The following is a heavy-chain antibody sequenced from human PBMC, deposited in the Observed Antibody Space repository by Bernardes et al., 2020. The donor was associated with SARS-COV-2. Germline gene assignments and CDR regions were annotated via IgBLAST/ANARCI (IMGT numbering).Heavy chain of an antibody. CDR1: GFTVSSNY. CDR2: IYSGGST. Sequence: GGSLRLSCAASGFTVSSNYMSWVRQAPGKGLEWVSVIYSGGSTYYADSVKGRFTISRDNSKNTLYLQMNSLRAEDTAVYYCASWPKVLWFGELETHDYWGQGTLVTVSS. J-gene: IGHJ4*02. V-gene: IGHV3-66*01. D-gene: IGHD3-10*01. CDR3: ASWPKVLWFGELETHDY.